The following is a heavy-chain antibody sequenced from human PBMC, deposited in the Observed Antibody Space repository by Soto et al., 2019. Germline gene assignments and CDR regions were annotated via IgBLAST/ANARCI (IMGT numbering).Heavy chain of an antibody. V-gene: IGHV1-69*13. CDR1: GGTFSSYA. CDR2: IIPIFGTA. CDR3: ASEVGYCSGGSCCPLDY. J-gene: IGHJ4*02. D-gene: IGHD2-15*01. Sequence: SVKVSCKASGGTFSSYAISWVRQAPGQGLEWMGGIIPIFGTANYAQKFQGRVAITADESTSTAYMELSSLRSEDTAVYYCASEVGYCSGGSCCPLDYLGRGTLVTVCS.